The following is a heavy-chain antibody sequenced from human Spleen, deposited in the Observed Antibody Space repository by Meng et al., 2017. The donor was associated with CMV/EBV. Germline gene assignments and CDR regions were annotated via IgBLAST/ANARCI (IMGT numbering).Heavy chain of an antibody. Sequence: SETLSLTCTVSGGSVSSGSYYWSWIRQPPRKGLEWIGYIYYSGSTNYNPSLKSRVTISVDTSKNQFSLKLSSVTAADTAVYYCARPLPSGWSTNWFDPWGQGTLVTVSS. CDR2: IYYSGST. CDR1: GGSVSSGSYY. V-gene: IGHV4-61*01. CDR3: ARPLPSGWSTNWFDP. D-gene: IGHD6-19*01. J-gene: IGHJ5*02.